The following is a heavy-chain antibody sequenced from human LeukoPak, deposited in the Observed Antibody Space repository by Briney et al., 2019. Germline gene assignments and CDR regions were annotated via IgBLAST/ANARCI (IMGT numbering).Heavy chain of an antibody. V-gene: IGHV3-30-3*01. CDR1: GFTFSSYG. J-gene: IGHJ4*02. CDR2: ISYDGSNK. Sequence: GRSLRLSCAASGFTFSSYGMHWVRQASGKGLEWVAVISYDGSNKYYADSVKGRFTISRDNSKNTLYLQMNSLRAEDTAVYYCAKGGPHYGSGSYYAFDYWGQGTLVTVSS. D-gene: IGHD3-10*01. CDR3: AKGGPHYGSGSYYAFDY.